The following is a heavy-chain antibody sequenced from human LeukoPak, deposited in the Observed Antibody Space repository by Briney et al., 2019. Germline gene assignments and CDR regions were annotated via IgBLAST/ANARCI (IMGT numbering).Heavy chain of an antibody. Sequence: GGSLRLSCAHSGFTFSSYSMNWLRQAPGKGLEWVSSISSGTTYIYYADSLKGRFTISRDNAKSSLYLQMNSLRAEDTAVYYCARASDYGDYFSGMDVWGQGTTVTVSS. V-gene: IGHV3-21*01. CDR3: ARASDYGDYFSGMDV. CDR2: ISSGTTYI. CDR1: GFTFSSYS. D-gene: IGHD4-17*01. J-gene: IGHJ6*02.